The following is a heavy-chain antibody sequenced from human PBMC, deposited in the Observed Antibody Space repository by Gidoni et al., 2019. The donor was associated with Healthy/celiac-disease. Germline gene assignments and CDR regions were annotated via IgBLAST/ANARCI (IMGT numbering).Heavy chain of an antibody. D-gene: IGHD2-15*01. CDR2: ISGSGGST. CDR3: AKSWVVVAASVGDYFDY. CDR1: GFTFSSYA. V-gene: IGHV3-23*01. J-gene: IGHJ4*02. Sequence: EVQLLESGGGLVQPGGSLRLSCAASGFTFSSYAMSWVRQAPGKGLEWVSAISGSGGSTYYADSVKGRFTISRDNSKNTLYLQMNSLRAEDTAVYYCAKSWVVVAASVGDYFDYWGQGTLVTVSS.